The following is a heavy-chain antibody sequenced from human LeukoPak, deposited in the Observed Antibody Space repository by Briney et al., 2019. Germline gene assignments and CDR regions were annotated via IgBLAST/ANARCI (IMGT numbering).Heavy chain of an antibody. Sequence: GGSLRLSCAASGFTFSSYWMHWVRQAPGKGLEWVSAISGSGGSTYYADSVKGRFTISRDSAKNSLYLQMNSLRAEDTAVYYCARPKGGIAAADPFDYWGQGTLVAVSS. V-gene: IGHV3-21*01. D-gene: IGHD6-13*01. CDR3: ARPKGGIAAADPFDY. CDR1: GFTFSSYW. CDR2: ISGSGGST. J-gene: IGHJ4*02.